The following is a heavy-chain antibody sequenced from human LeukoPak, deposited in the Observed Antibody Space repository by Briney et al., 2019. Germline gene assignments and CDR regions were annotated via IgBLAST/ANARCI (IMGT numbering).Heavy chain of an antibody. J-gene: IGHJ6*02. V-gene: IGHV1-18*01. CDR3: ARNGRRGFNYGMDV. CDR2: ISAYNGNT. Sequence: ASVKVSCKASGYTFTSYGISWVRQAPGQGLEWMGWISAYNGNTNYAQKFQGRVTMTRDTSTSTVYMELSSLRSEDTAVYYCARNGRRGFNYGMDVWGQGTTVTVSS. CDR1: GYTFTSYG. D-gene: IGHD1-14*01.